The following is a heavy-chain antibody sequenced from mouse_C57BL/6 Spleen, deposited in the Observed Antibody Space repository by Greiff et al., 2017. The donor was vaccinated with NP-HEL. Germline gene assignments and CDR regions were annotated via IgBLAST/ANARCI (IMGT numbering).Heavy chain of an antibody. Sequence: DVKLQESGPGLVKPSQSLSLTCSVTGYSITSGYYWNWIRQFPGNKLEWMGYISYDGSNNYNPSLKNRISITRDTSKNQFFLTLNSVTTEDTATYYCARVGGDPIDYWGQGTTLTVSS. CDR1: GYSITSGYY. CDR3: ARVGGDPIDY. J-gene: IGHJ2*01. CDR2: ISYDGSN. V-gene: IGHV3-6*01. D-gene: IGHD4-1*01.